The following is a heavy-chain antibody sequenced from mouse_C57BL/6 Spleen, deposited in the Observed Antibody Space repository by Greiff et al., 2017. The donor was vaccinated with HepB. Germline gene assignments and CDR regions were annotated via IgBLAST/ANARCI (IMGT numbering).Heavy chain of an antibody. V-gene: IGHV1-64*01. CDR1: GYTFTSYW. Sequence: QVQLKQPGAELVKPGASVKLSCKASGYTFTSYWMHWVKQRPGQGLEWIGMIHPNSGSTNYNEKFKSKATLTVDKSSSTAYMQLSSLTSEDSAVYYCARSVYYYGSSYGFAYWGQGTLVTVSA. CDR3: ARSVYYYGSSYGFAY. CDR2: IHPNSGST. J-gene: IGHJ3*01. D-gene: IGHD1-1*01.